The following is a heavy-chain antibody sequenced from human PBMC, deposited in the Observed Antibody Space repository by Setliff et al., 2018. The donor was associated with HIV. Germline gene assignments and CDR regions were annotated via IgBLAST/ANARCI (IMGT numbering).Heavy chain of an antibody. D-gene: IGHD3-10*01. CDR3: ERSISLLRGPLGDVFDI. V-gene: IGHV4-39*01. Sequence: SETLSLTCTVSGGSISISSHYWGWIRQPPGKGLEWIGRIYHSGITYYNASLKSRVSISVDTSKNQFSVKLNSVTAADTAVYYCERSISLLRGPLGDVFDIWGQGTMVTVSS. J-gene: IGHJ3*02. CDR1: GGSISISSHY. CDR2: IYHSGIT.